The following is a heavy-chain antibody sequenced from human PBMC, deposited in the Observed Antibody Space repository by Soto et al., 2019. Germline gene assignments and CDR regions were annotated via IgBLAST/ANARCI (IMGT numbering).Heavy chain of an antibody. CDR1: GGTFSSYA. D-gene: IGHD3-22*01. CDR2: IIPIFGTA. Sequence: QVQLVQSGAEVKKPGSSVKVSCKASGGTFSSYAISWVRQAPGQGLEWMGGIIPIFGTANYAQKFQGRVTIHADESTRTAYMELSSLRAEDTDVYYCASSRVVVMVTDAFDIWGQGTMVTVSS. CDR3: ASSRVVVMVTDAFDI. V-gene: IGHV1-69*12. J-gene: IGHJ3*02.